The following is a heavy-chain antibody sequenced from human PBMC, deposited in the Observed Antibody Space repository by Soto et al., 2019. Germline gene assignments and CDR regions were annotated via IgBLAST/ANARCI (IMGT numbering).Heavy chain of an antibody. CDR3: ARSAVY. CDR1: GFTVKTNN. D-gene: IGHD6-25*01. J-gene: IGHJ4*02. Sequence: EVQLVESGGDLVQPGGSLRLSCAASGFTVKTNNMSWVRQAPGKGLEWVSVLYSGGTTYYADSVKGRLPISRHNSKNTLYLEMNSLTVEDTAVYYCARSAVYWGQGALVTVSS. CDR2: LYSGGTT. V-gene: IGHV3-53*04.